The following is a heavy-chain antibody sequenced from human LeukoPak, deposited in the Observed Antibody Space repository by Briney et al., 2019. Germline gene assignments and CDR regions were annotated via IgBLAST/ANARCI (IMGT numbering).Heavy chain of an antibody. V-gene: IGHV3-7*01. D-gene: IGHD3-10*01. CDR1: GFTFSHYW. J-gene: IGHJ6*02. Sequence: GGSLRLSCAASGFTFSHYWMSWVRQAPGKGLEWVANVKPDGSDKYYVDSVKGRFTISRDNAKNSMYLQMNSLRAEDTAVYYCARSGGLAESLYYYYYGMDVWGQGTTVTVSS. CDR3: ARSGGLAESLYYYYYGMDV. CDR2: VKPDGSDK.